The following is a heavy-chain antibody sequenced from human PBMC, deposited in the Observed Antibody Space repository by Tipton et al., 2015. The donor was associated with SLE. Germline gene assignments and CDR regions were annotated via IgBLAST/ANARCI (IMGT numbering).Heavy chain of an antibody. Sequence: TLSLTCAVSGDSISTYYLNWIRQSPGRGLEWIGNIYYVGSTNYNPSFKGRVTISGATSKNQFSLKLRSVTAADTAVYYCARRGYNYWYFDLWGRGALVTVSS. V-gene: IGHV4-59*07. J-gene: IGHJ2*01. CDR2: IYYVGST. CDR1: GDSISTYY. CDR3: ARRGYNYWYFDL. D-gene: IGHD5-24*01.